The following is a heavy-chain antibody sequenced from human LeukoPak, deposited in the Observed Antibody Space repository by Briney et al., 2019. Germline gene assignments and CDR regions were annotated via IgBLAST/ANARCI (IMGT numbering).Heavy chain of an antibody. CDR2: INPNSGGT. CDR3: GREGVGPAASY. Sequence: GASVNVSCKASGYTFTVYYMHWVRQPPGQGLEWMGCINPNSGGTNYAQKFQGRVTMTRDTSISTAYMELSRLRSDDTAVYYCGREGVGPAASYWGQGTLVTVSS. CDR1: GYTFTVYY. D-gene: IGHD2-2*01. J-gene: IGHJ4*02. V-gene: IGHV1-2*02.